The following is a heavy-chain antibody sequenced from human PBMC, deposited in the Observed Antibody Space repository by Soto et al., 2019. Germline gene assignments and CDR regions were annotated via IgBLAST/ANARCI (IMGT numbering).Heavy chain of an antibody. CDR3: ASVDVGRDYWSGRQNYYGMDV. J-gene: IGHJ6*02. Sequence: GVSELTSTRWWLTRVNKDPEKGLEWVANIEENGSEKYYVDSVKGRFTISRDNAKNSLYLQMNSLRPEDTAIYYCASVDVGRDYWSGRQNYYGMDVWGQGTPVTVS. CDR2: IEENGSEK. D-gene: IGHD3-3*01. V-gene: IGHV3-7*01. CDR1: ELTSTRWW.